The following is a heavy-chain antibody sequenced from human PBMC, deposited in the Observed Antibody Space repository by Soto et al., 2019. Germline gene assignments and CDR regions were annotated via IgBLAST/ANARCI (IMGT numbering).Heavy chain of an antibody. D-gene: IGHD3-10*01. Sequence: SVKVSCKASGGTFSSYAINWVRQAPGQRLEWMGGIIPIFGTANYAQKFQGRVTITRDTSATPAFLDLSSLRSEDTVVYYCARDFYASGTYGWFDPWGQGTLVTVSS. V-gene: IGHV1-69*05. J-gene: IGHJ5*02. CDR3: ARDFYASGTYGWFDP. CDR2: IIPIFGTA. CDR1: GGTFSSYA.